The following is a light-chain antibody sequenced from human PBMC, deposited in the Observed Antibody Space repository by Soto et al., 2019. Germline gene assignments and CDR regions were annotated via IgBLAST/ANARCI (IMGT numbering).Light chain of an antibody. CDR1: RSVSNY. CDR2: AAS. V-gene: IGKV1-39*01. Sequence: DIQMTQSPSSLSASVGDRVTITCRASRSVSNYLNWYQQKPGKAPKLLIYAASSLQSGVPSRFSGSGSGTDFTLTIRSLQPEDFATYYCQQYKTFGQGTKVDIK. J-gene: IGKJ1*01. CDR3: QQYKT.